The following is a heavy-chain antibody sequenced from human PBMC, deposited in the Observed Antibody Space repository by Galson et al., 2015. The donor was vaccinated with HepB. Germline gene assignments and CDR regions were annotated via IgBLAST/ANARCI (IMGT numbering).Heavy chain of an antibody. V-gene: IGHV3-53*01. CDR3: ARNKRYCDRTSCYTDWYFDL. Sequence: SLRLSCAASGFTVSNDYMTWVRQAPGKGLEWVSVIYRGAGTYYADSVKGRFTISRDNSKNTLDLQMNSLRAEDTAVYYCARNKRYCDRTSCYTDWYFDLWGRGTLVTVSS. J-gene: IGHJ2*01. CDR2: IYRGAGT. CDR1: GFTVSNDY. D-gene: IGHD2-2*02.